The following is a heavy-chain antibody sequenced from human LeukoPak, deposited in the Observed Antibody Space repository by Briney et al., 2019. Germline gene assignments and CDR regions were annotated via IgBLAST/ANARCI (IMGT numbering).Heavy chain of an antibody. J-gene: IGHJ4*02. V-gene: IGHV3-23*01. CDR3: AKDAAGPEY. CDR1: GLTFSDYS. CDR2: ISAGGGST. D-gene: IGHD6-13*01. Sequence: GGSLRLSCAASGLTFSDYSMTRVRQAPGKGLFWVSGISAGGGSTYYADSVKGRFTISRDNSRNTLYLQMNSLRAEDTAVYYCAKDAAGPEYWGQGTLVTVSS.